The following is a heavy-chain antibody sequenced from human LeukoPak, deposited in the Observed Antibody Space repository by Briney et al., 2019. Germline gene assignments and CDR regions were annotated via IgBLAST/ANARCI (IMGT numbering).Heavy chain of an antibody. V-gene: IGHV3-20*04. Sequence: PGGSLRLSCAASRFTFDDYGMSWVRQAPGKGLERVSGIDWNGGSTGYADSVKGRFTISRDNAKNSLYLQMNSLRAEDTALYYCARARGSSTTYYYHYMDVWGKGTTVTVSS. J-gene: IGHJ6*03. D-gene: IGHD6-6*01. CDR3: ARARGSSTTYYYHYMDV. CDR2: IDWNGGST. CDR1: RFTFDDYG.